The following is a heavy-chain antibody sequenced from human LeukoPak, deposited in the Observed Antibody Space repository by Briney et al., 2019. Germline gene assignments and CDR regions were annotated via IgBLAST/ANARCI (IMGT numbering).Heavy chain of an antibody. CDR2: ISGSGGST. CDR3: AKAVHPTYYYDSSGYDY. CDR1: GFTFSSYA. V-gene: IGHV3-23*01. D-gene: IGHD3-22*01. J-gene: IGHJ4*02. Sequence: PGGSLRLSCAASGFTFSSYAMSWVRQAPGKGLEWVPAISGSGGSTYYADSVKGRFTISRDNSKNTLYLQMNSLRAEDTAVYYCAKAVHPTYYYDSSGYDYWGQGTLVTVSS.